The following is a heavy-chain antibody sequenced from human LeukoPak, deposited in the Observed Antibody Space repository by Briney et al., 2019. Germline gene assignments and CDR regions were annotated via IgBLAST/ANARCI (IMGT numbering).Heavy chain of an antibody. CDR1: GGSISSGDYY. V-gene: IGHV4-30-4*01. CDR2: IYYSGST. Sequence: SETLSLTCTVSGGSISSGDYYWSWIRQPPGKGLEWIGYIYYSGSTYYNPSLKSRVTISVDTSKNQFSLKLSSVTAADTAVYYCARAEGYYDPEAFDYWGQGTLVTVSS. D-gene: IGHD2/OR15-2a*01. J-gene: IGHJ4*02. CDR3: ARAEGYYDPEAFDY.